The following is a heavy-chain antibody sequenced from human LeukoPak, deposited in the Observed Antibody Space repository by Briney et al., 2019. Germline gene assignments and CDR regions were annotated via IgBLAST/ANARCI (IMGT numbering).Heavy chain of an antibody. CDR3: ASPRAAAATDAFDI. Sequence: SETLSLTCTVSGGSISSYYWSWIRQPPGKGLEWIGYIYHSGSTYYNPSLKSRVTISVDRSKNQFSLKLSSVTAADTAVYYCASPRAAAATDAFDIWGQGTMVTVSS. CDR1: GGSISSYY. V-gene: IGHV4-59*12. D-gene: IGHD6-13*01. CDR2: IYHSGST. J-gene: IGHJ3*02.